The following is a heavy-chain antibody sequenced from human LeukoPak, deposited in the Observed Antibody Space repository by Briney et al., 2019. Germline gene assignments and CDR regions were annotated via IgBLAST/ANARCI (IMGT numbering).Heavy chain of an antibody. J-gene: IGHJ6*03. V-gene: IGHV1-18*01. CDR1: GYTFTSYG. Sequence: ASVKVSCKASGYTFTSYGISWVRQAPGQGLEWMGWISAYNGNTNYAQKLQGRVTMTTDTSTSTAYMELRSLRSDDTAVYYCARGLIRGYSGYEKIPGGYYYYMDVWGKGTTVTISS. CDR2: ISAYNGNT. CDR3: ARGLIRGYSGYEKIPGGYYYYMDV. D-gene: IGHD5-12*01.